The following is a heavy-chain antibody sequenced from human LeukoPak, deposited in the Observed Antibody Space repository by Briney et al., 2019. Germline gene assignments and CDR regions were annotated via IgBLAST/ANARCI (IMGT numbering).Heavy chain of an antibody. Sequence: GGSLRLSCAATGFTFSTYAMTWVRQAPGKGLEWVSGVSGSRGKTYYADSVKGRFTISRDNSKNTLFLQMNSLGPEDTAVYYCAKDGDVLGFLEWFNFDYWGQGTLVTVSS. D-gene: IGHD3-3*02. CDR2: VSGSRGKT. V-gene: IGHV3-23*01. J-gene: IGHJ4*02. CDR1: GFTFSTYA. CDR3: AKDGDVLGFLEWFNFDY.